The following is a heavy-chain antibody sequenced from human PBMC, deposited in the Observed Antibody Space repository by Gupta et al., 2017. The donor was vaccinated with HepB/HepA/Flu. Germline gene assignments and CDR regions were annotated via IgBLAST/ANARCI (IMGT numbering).Heavy chain of an antibody. V-gene: IGHV3-23*01. D-gene: IGHD3-10*01. CDR3: AKDRLLLWFGEFFS. Sequence: EVHLLESGGGLVQPGGSVRLSCGASGFTLTSYAMAWVRQVQGKGLEWVSAISGCGTGNTFYADSVKGRFTISRAKSTSTLYLQMNSLGAEDTAGYYCAKDRLLLWFGEFFSCGQGTMVTVSS. CDR1: GFTLTSYA. J-gene: IGHJ5*02. CDR2: ISGCGTGNT.